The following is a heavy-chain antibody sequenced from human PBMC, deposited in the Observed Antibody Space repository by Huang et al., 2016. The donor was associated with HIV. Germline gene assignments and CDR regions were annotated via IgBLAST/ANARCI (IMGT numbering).Heavy chain of an antibody. D-gene: IGHD3-22*01. CDR1: GFTVTTSH. Sequence: EVQLVETGGGLIQPGGSLRLSCAASGFTVTTSHIRWVRKAPGKGLEVISLVYSGGNTYYAVSVKGRFIISRDNSKSTVYLKMNSLRAEDTAVYYCAGGDYDSSGYYQGYLYYMDVWGKGTTVTVSS. V-gene: IGHV3-53*02. CDR3: AGGDYDSSGYYQGYLYYMDV. J-gene: IGHJ6*03. CDR2: VYSGGNT.